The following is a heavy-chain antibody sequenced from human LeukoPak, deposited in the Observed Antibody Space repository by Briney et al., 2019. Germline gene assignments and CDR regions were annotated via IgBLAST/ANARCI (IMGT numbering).Heavy chain of an antibody. CDR3: AKTGSGYYYGGAFDI. Sequence: GGSLRLSCAASGFTFSTYGMSWVRQAPGKGLEWVSGISGSGGSTYYADPVKGRFTISRDNSKNTLYLQMNSLRAEDTAVYHCAKTGSGYYYGGAFDIWGQGTMVTVSS. CDR1: GFTFSTYG. CDR2: ISGSGGST. V-gene: IGHV3-23*01. J-gene: IGHJ3*02. D-gene: IGHD3-22*01.